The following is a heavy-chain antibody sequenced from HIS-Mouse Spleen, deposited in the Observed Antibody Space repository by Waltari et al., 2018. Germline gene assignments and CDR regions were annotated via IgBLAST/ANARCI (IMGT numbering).Heavy chain of an antibody. D-gene: IGHD6-19*01. Sequence: QVQLVESGGGVVQPGRSLRLSCAASGFTLSSYAMHWVRQAPGKGVEWVAVISYDGSTKYYADAVNGRFTSSSDNSKNTLYLQMNSLRAEDTAVYYCARASVVGSGHFDYWGQGTLVTVSS. J-gene: IGHJ4*02. V-gene: IGHV3-30-3*01. CDR1: GFTLSSYA. CDR3: ARASVVGSGHFDY. CDR2: ISYDGSTK.